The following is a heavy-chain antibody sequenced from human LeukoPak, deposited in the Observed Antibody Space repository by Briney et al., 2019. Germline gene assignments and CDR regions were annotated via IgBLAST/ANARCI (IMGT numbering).Heavy chain of an antibody. CDR3: ARDQPYYDSGGYHHFDY. Sequence: ASVKVSCTASGYTFTSYGISWVRQAPGQGLEWMGWISAYNGNIDYAQKLQGRVTMTTDTSTGTAYMELRSLGSDDSAVYYCARDQPYYDSGGYHHFDYWGQGTLVTVSS. CDR1: GYTFTSYG. V-gene: IGHV1-18*01. D-gene: IGHD3-22*01. CDR2: ISAYNGNI. J-gene: IGHJ4*02.